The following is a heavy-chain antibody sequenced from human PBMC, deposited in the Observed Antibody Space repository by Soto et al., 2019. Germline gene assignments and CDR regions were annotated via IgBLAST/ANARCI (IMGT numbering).Heavy chain of an antibody. CDR2: INHSGST. CDR3: ARGIRGHHYYYYYYMDV. CDR1: GGSFSGYY. D-gene: IGHD3-16*01. J-gene: IGHJ6*03. V-gene: IGHV4-34*01. Sequence: SETLSLTCAVYGGSFSGYYWSWIRQPPGKGLEWIGEINHSGSTNYNPSLKSRVTISVDTSKNQFSLKLSSVTAADTAVYYCARGIRGHHYYYYYYMDVWGKGTTVTVSS.